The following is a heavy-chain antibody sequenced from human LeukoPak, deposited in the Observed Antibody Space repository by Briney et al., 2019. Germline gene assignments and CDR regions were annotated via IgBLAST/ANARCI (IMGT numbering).Heavy chain of an antibody. J-gene: IGHJ4*02. V-gene: IGHV4-38-2*02. Sequence: SETLSLTCIVSGSSISSGYYWGWIRQPPGKGLEWIGSIYHSGSTYYNPSLKSRVTISVDTSKNQFSLKLSSVTAADTAVYYCASEGYCSGGSCYSEFDYWGQGTLVTVSS. CDR3: ASEGYCSGGSCYSEFDY. D-gene: IGHD2-15*01. CDR2: IYHSGST. CDR1: GSSISSGYY.